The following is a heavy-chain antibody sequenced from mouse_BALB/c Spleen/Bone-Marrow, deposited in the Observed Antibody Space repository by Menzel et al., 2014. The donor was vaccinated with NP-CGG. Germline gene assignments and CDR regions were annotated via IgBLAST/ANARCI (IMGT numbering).Heavy chain of an antibody. CDR2: ISGDGRYT. V-gene: IGHV5-9-2*01. D-gene: IGHD2-4*01. J-gene: IGHJ3*01. Sequence: DVKLVESGGGLVKSGGSLKLSCAASGFSFSNYGMSWLRQTPEKRLEWVATISGDGRYTFYSDSVKGRFTISRDNAKNSLCLQLSGLRSEDTALYYCARHAYYDQTEVSFVCWGQGTLVTVSA. CDR3: ARHAYYDQTEVSFVC. CDR1: GFSFSNYG.